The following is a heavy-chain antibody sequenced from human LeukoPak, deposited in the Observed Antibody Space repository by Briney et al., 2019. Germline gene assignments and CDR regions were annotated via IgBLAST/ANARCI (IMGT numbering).Heavy chain of an antibody. CDR2: INHSGST. J-gene: IGHJ6*03. CDR3: ARGGGNGGGWVGHFYYMDV. Sequence: SETLSLTCAVYGGSFSGYYWSWIRQPPGKGLEWIGEINHSGSTNYNPSLKSRVTISVDTSKNQCSLKLSSVTAADTAVYYCARGGGNGGGWVGHFYYMDVWGKGTTVTVSS. V-gene: IGHV4-34*01. CDR1: GGSFSGYY. D-gene: IGHD4-23*01.